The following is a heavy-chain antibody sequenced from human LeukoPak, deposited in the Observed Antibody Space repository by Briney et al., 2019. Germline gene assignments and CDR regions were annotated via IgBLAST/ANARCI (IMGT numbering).Heavy chain of an antibody. CDR3: TRGAGWLIDY. CDR1: GGSISSGSYY. Sequence: SGTLSLTCTVSGGSISSGSYYWSWIRQPAGKGLEWIGRIYTSGSTNYNPSLKSRVTISADTSKNHFSLKLNSVTTADTAVYYCTRGAGWLIDYWGQGILVTVSS. CDR2: IYTSGST. J-gene: IGHJ4*02. D-gene: IGHD3-16*01. V-gene: IGHV4-61*02.